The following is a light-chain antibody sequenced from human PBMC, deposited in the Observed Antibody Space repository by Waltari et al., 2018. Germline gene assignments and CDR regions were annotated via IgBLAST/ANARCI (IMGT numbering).Light chain of an antibody. V-gene: IGKV1-12*01. J-gene: IGKJ5*01. CDR1: QDIRTS. CDR2: VAS. CDR3: QQANSFPLT. Sequence: DIQMTQSPSSVSASIGDRVPITCRASQDIRTSLAWYQQKPGKAPKLLIFVASSLQSGVPPRFSGSGSGTDFTLTINSLQPEDFASYYCQQANSFPLTFGQGTRLEIK.